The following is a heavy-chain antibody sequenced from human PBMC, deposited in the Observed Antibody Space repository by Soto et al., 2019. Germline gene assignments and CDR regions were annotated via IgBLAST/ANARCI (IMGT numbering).Heavy chain of an antibody. CDR2: FDPEDGET. V-gene: IGHV1-24*01. D-gene: IGHD3-3*01. CDR1: GYTLTELS. Sequence: ASVKVSCKVSGYTLTELSMHWVRQAPGKGLEWMGGFDPEDGETIYAQEFQGRVTMTEDTSTDTAYMELSSLRSEDTAVYYCATPTIFGVVKGNYFDYWGQGTLVTVSS. J-gene: IGHJ4*02. CDR3: ATPTIFGVVKGNYFDY.